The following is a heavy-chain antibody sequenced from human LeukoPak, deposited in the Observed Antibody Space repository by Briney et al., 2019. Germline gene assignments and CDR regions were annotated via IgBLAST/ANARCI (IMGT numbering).Heavy chain of an antibody. Sequence: GASVKVSCKASGGTFSSYAISWVRQAPGQGLEWMGGIIPIFGTANYAQKFQGRVTITADKSTSTAYMELSSLRSEDTAVYYRATQGSAEYFQHWGQGTLVTVSS. CDR3: ATQGSAEYFQH. CDR2: IIPIFGTA. J-gene: IGHJ1*01. V-gene: IGHV1-69*06. D-gene: IGHD4-23*01. CDR1: GGTFSSYA.